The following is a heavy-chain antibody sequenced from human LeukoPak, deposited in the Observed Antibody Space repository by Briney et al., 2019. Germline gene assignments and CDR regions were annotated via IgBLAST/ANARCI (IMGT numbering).Heavy chain of an antibody. J-gene: IGHJ4*02. CDR1: GFIFSSYA. Sequence: GGSLRLSCAASGFIFSSYAMSWVRQAPGKGLGWVSAISGSGGSTYYADSVKGRFTISRDNSKNTLYLQMNSLRAEDTAVYYCAKVSLYDSSGSSYWGQGTQVTVSS. CDR2: ISGSGGST. V-gene: IGHV3-23*01. CDR3: AKVSLYDSSGSSY. D-gene: IGHD3-22*01.